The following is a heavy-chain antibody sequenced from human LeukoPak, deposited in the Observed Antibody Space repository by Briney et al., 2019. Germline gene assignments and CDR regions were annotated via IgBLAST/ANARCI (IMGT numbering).Heavy chain of an antibody. J-gene: IGHJ5*02. D-gene: IGHD3-10*01. Sequence: GSLRLSCAASGFSFSTTWMSWVRQPPGKGLEWIGEINHSGSTNYNPSLKSRVTISVDTSKNQFSLKLSSVTAADTAVYYCARGYRITMVRGVPPRFDPWGQGTLVTVSS. CDR2: INHSGST. CDR3: ARGYRITMVRGVPPRFDP. V-gene: IGHV4-34*01. CDR1: GFSFSTTW.